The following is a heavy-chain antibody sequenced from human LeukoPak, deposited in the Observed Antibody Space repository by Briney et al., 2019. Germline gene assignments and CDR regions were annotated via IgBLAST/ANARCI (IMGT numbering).Heavy chain of an antibody. CDR1: GFTFSSYS. Sequence: TGGSLRLSCAASGFTFSSYSMNWVRQAPGKGLEWVSSISSSSSYIYYADSVKGRFTISRDNAKNSLYLQMNSLRAEDTAVYYCARRPDHYYDSSGYYGHFDYWGQGTLVTVSS. V-gene: IGHV3-21*01. CDR3: ARRPDHYYDSSGYYGHFDY. D-gene: IGHD3-22*01. CDR2: ISSSSSYI. J-gene: IGHJ4*02.